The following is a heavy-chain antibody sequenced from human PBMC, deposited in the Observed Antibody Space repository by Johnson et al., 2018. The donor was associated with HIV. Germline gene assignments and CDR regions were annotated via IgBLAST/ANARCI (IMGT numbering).Heavy chain of an antibody. D-gene: IGHD3-10*01. J-gene: IGHJ3*02. CDR1: GFTFNNYA. V-gene: IGHV3-9*01. CDR3: AKDLECFMVQGQPMGLHAFDI. Sequence: QLVESGGTLVQPGGSLRLSCVGSGFTFNNYAMHWVRQAPGKGLEWVSGISWNSGSIGYADSVKGRFTISRDNAKNSLYLQMNSLRAEDTALYYCAKDLECFMVQGQPMGLHAFDIW. CDR2: ISWNSGSI.